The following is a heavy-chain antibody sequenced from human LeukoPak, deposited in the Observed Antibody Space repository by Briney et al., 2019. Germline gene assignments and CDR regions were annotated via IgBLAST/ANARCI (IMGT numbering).Heavy chain of an antibody. CDR2: ISGSGGST. CDR1: GFTFSSYA. Sequence: PGGSLRLSCAASGFTFSSYAMSWVRQAPGKGLEWVSAISGSGGSTYYADSVKGRFTITRDNSKNTLYLQMNSLRAEDTAVYYCAAKYNDLWSGYYINYYYYMDVWGKGTTVTVSS. V-gene: IGHV3-23*01. J-gene: IGHJ6*03. CDR3: AAKYNDLWSGYYINYYYYMDV. D-gene: IGHD3-3*01.